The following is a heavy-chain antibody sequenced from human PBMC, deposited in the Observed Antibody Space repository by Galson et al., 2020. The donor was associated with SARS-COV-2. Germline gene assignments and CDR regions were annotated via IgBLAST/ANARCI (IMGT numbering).Heavy chain of an antibody. J-gene: IGHJ4*02. V-gene: IGHV1-24*01. Sequence: ASVKVSCKVSGYTLADLSIHWVRQAPGKGLEWMGGFDPEDGEAIYAQKFQGRLTVTEDSSVDTAYMTLSSLRSEDTATYHCAPSQWNNYFDHWGQGTLVTVSS. D-gene: IGHD1-1*01. CDR1: GYTLADLS. CDR2: FDPEDGEA. CDR3: APSQWNNYFDH.